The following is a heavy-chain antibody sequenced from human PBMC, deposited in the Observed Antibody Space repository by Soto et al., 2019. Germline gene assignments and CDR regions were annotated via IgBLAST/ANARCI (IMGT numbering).Heavy chain of an antibody. CDR3: VRTSLVVAAATREDY. CDR2: INSDGSST. Sequence: EVQLVESGGGLVQPGGSLRLSCAASGFTFSSYWMHWVRQAPGKGLVWVSRINSDGSSTIYADSVKGRFTISRGNAKNTLYLQMNRRRAEDTAVYYCVRTSLVVAAATREDYWGQGTLVTVSS. D-gene: IGHD2-15*01. CDR1: GFTFSSYW. J-gene: IGHJ4*02. V-gene: IGHV3-74*01.